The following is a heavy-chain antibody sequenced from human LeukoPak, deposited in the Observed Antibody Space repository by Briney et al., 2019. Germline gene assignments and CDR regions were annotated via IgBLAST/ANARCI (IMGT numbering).Heavy chain of an antibody. CDR2: VSSDGSNK. D-gene: IGHD6-13*01. V-gene: IGHV3-30*03. J-gene: IGHJ4*02. Sequence: PGGSLRLSCAASGFTFSTYGIHWVRQAPGKGLEWVAVVSSDGSNKYYADSVKGRFTISRDTSKNMVYLQMKSLGGEDTAVYCCARGYSSSWLGYFDYWGQGTLVTVSS. CDR3: ARGYSSSWLGYFDY. CDR1: GFTFSTYG.